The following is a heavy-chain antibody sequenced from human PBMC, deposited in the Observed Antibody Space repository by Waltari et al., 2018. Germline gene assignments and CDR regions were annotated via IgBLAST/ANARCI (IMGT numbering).Heavy chain of an antibody. J-gene: IGHJ4*02. Sequence: DEHLLESGGGLAQPGGSLRLSCAASGFNFISYAMSWVRQAPGKGLEWVSGSRDSGVITKYADSVKGRFTVSRDNSKNTVFLHLNSLRAEDTAFYYCARHLYSIDYLELAKWGQGTLVTVSS. CDR3: ARHLYSIDYLELAK. CDR2: SRDSGVIT. V-gene: IGHV3-23*01. D-gene: IGHD3-22*01. CDR1: GFNFISYA.